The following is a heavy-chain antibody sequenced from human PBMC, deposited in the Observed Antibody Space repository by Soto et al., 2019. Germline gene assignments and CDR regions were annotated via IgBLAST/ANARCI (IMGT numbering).Heavy chain of an antibody. CDR1: GGSISSTSYY. CDR2: IFYSGST. V-gene: IGHV4-39*01. J-gene: IGHJ4*02. CDR3: ARMGLDDTLTGYYFDH. Sequence: LQLQESGPGLVRPSETLSLTCTVSGGSISSTSYYWGWVRQPPGKGLEWIGGIFYSGSTNYNPSLKSRVTISVETSKNHFSLKLSSVTAADTAVYYCARMGLDDTLTGYYFDHWGQGSRVTVSS. D-gene: IGHD3-9*01.